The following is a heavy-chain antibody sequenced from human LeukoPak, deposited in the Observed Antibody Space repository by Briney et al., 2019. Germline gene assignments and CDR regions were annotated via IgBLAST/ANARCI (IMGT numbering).Heavy chain of an antibody. Sequence: PSETLSLTCTVSGGSISSGGYYWSWIRQHPGKGLEWIGYIYYSGSTNYNPSLKSRVTISVDTSKNQFSLKLSSVTAADTAVYYCGGGGTIAAAGVDYWGHGTLVTVSS. CDR2: IYYSGST. D-gene: IGHD6-13*01. J-gene: IGHJ4*01. V-gene: IGHV4-31*03. CDR3: GGGGTIAAAGVDY. CDR1: GGSISSGGYY.